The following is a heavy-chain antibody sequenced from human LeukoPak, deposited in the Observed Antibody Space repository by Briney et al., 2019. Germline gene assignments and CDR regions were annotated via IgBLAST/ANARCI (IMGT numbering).Heavy chain of an antibody. CDR1: GGSMTNHY. CDR2: IHYSGDT. Sequence: SETLSLTCTVSGGSMTNHYWSWIRQPPGKGLEWIAYIHYSGDTSYNPSLTSRASISVDTSKNQFSLKLSSVTAADTAVYYCARVYCSSTSCYRGVAWFDPWGQGTLVTVSS. D-gene: IGHD2-2*02. CDR3: ARVYCSSTSCYRGVAWFDP. V-gene: IGHV4-59*11. J-gene: IGHJ5*02.